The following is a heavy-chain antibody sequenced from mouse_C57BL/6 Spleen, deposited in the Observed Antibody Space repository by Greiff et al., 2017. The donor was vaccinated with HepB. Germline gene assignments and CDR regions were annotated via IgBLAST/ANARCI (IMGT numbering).Heavy chain of an antibody. D-gene: IGHD1-1*01. CDR2: IYPGSGST. CDR3: AITTVIAHYYAMDY. V-gene: IGHV1-55*01. CDR1: GYTFTSYW. J-gene: IGHJ4*01. Sequence: VQLQQPGAELVKPGASVKMSCKASGYTFTSYWITWVKQRPGQGLEWIGDIYPGSGSTNYNEKFKSKATLTVDTSSSTAYMQLSSLTSEDSAVYYCAITTVIAHYYAMDYWGQGTAVTVAS.